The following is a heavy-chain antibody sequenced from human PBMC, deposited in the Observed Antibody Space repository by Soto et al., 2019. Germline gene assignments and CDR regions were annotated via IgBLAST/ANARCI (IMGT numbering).Heavy chain of an antibody. D-gene: IGHD4-17*01. CDR3: AKDPHPVATEHQFDY. Sequence: PGGSLRLSCVVSGFTFSRYGMHWVRQAPGKGLEWVALMSYDGSKTYFADFVKGRFTVSRGNSKSTLYLQMDSLRPEDTAVYYSAKDPHPVATEHQFDYWGQGTPVTVSS. CDR1: GFTFSRYG. J-gene: IGHJ4*02. V-gene: IGHV3-30*18. CDR2: MSYDGSKT.